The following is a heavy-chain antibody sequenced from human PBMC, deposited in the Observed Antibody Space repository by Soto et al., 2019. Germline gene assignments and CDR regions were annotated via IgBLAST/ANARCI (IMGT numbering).Heavy chain of an antibody. Sequence: DVQLLESGGGVVQPGGSLRLSCAASGFVFRNLTMNWVRQAPGKGLEYVAIISFNGGVIFDADSVRGRFTISRDNAKNTLFLQMNSLRAEDTAMYYCAKGSEWLVTWDFDYWGQGTLVTVSS. CDR2: ISFNGGVI. J-gene: IGHJ4*02. CDR3: AKGSEWLVTWDFDY. CDR1: GFVFRNLT. V-gene: IGHV3-23*01. D-gene: IGHD6-19*01.